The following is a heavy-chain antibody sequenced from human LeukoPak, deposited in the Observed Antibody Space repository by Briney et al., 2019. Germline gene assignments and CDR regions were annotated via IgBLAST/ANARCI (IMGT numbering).Heavy chain of an antibody. CDR3: ASRVATITPSYYYYMDV. CDR1: GGTFSSYA. D-gene: IGHD5-12*01. CDR2: IIPIFGTA. V-gene: IGHV1-69*13. Sequence: ASVNVSCKASGGTFSSYAISWVRQAPGQGLEWMGGIIPIFGTANYAQKFQGRVTITADESTSTAYMELSSLRSEDTAVYYCASRVATITPSYYYYMDVWGKGTTVTISS. J-gene: IGHJ6*03.